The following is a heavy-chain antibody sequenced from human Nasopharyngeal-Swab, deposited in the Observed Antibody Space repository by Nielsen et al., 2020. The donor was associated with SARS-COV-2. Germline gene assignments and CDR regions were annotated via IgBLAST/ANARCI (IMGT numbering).Heavy chain of an antibody. Sequence: GGSLRLSCAASGFTFSSYGMHWVRQAPGKGLEWVAVISYDGSNKYYADSVKGRFTISRDNSKNTLYLQMNSLRAEDTAVYYCAKFIAVARYYYYGMDVWGQGTTVTVSS. V-gene: IGHV3-30*18. J-gene: IGHJ6*02. CDR2: ISYDGSNK. D-gene: IGHD6-19*01. CDR1: GFTFSSYG. CDR3: AKFIAVARYYYYGMDV.